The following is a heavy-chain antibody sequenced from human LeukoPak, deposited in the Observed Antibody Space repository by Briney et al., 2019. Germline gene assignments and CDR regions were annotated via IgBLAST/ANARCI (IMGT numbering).Heavy chain of an antibody. V-gene: IGHV1-69*06. CDR2: IIPIFGTA. J-gene: IGHJ4*02. D-gene: IGHD1-26*01. CDR1: GGTFSSYA. CDR3: ARDIGTEGIVLDY. Sequence: SVKVSCKASGGTFSSYAISWVRQAPGQGLEWMGGIIPIFGTANYAQKFQGRVTITADKSTSTAYMELSSLRSEDTAVYYCARDIGTEGIVLDYWGQGTLVTVSS.